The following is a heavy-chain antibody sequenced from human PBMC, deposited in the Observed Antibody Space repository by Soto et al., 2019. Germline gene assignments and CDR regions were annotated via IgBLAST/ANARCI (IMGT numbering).Heavy chain of an antibody. CDR3: ARSAPNYDILTGYYNGPYYYYMDV. CDR2: ISAYNGNT. V-gene: IGHV1-18*01. Sequence: ASVKVSSKASGYTITSYGISWVRQATEQGLEWMGWISAYNGNTNYAQKLQGRVTMTTDTSTSTAYMELRSLRSDDTAVYYCARSAPNYDILTGYYNGPYYYYMDVWGKGTTVTVSS. J-gene: IGHJ6*03. CDR1: GYTITSYG. D-gene: IGHD3-9*01.